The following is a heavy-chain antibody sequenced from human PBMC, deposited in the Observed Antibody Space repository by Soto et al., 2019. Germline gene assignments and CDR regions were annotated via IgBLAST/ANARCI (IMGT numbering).Heavy chain of an antibody. Sequence: PXVTLSLTCSVSGGSISSSPYYWGWIRQPPGKGLEWLGTIYYSGTTSYNPSLKSRVIISVDTSNNQLFLKLRSVTAADTAVYYCARHRQYYDTSGYRQRYFDYWGQGTQVTVSS. CDR3: ARHRQYYDTSGYRQRYFDY. CDR2: IYYSGTT. CDR1: GGSISSSPYY. J-gene: IGHJ4*02. D-gene: IGHD3-22*01. V-gene: IGHV4-39*01.